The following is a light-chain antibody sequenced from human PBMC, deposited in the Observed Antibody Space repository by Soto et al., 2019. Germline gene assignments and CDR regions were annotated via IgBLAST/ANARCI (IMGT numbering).Light chain of an antibody. J-gene: IGKJ5*01. CDR3: QQYGSSPVT. CDR1: QSVSSSY. Sequence: EIVLTQSPGTLSLSPGERATLSCRASQSVSSSYLAWYQQKPGQAPRLLIYGASSRATGIPDRFSGSGSGTDFTLTISRLEPVDVAVYFCQQYGSSPVTFGQGTRLEIK. V-gene: IGKV3-20*01. CDR2: GAS.